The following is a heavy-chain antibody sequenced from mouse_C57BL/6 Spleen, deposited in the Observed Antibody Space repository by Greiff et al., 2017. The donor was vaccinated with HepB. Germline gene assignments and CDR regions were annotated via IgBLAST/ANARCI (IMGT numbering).Heavy chain of an antibody. Sequence: QVQLQQPGAELVRPGTSVKLSCKASGYTFTSYWMHWVKQRPGQGLEWIGVIDPSDSYTNYNQKFKGKATLTVDTSSSTAYMQLSSLTSEDSAVYYCARDYNWGQGTLVTVSA. CDR1: GYTFTSYW. CDR3: ARDYN. J-gene: IGHJ3*01. V-gene: IGHV1-59*01. D-gene: IGHD2-12*01. CDR2: IDPSDSYT.